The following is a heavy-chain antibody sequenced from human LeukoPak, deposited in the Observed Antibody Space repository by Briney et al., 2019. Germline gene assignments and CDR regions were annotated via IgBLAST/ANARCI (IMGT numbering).Heavy chain of an antibody. D-gene: IGHD3-16*01. CDR3: ARDLLARGIFAY. Sequence: GGSLRLSCAASGFTFTNYWMSWVRQAPGKGLELVANIKQDRSEKYYVDSVKGRFTISRDNAKNSLYLQMHSLRAEDTAVYYCARDLLARGIFAYWGQGTLVTVSS. V-gene: IGHV3-7*01. CDR1: GFTFTNYW. CDR2: IKQDRSEK. J-gene: IGHJ4*02.